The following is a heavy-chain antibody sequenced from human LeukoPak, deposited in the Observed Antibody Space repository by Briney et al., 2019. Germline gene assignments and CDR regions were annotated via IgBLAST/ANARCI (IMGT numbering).Heavy chain of an antibody. J-gene: IGHJ4*02. CDR3: ARHRERWTLDY. D-gene: IGHD5-24*01. V-gene: IGHV5-51*01. CDR1: GYSFTSYW. Sequence: GESLKISFKGSGYSFTSYWIGWVRPMPGKGMEWMGIIYPGDSDTRYSPSFQGQVTISADNSISTAYLQWSSLKASDTPMYYCARHRERWTLDYWGQGTLVTVSS. CDR2: IYPGDSDT.